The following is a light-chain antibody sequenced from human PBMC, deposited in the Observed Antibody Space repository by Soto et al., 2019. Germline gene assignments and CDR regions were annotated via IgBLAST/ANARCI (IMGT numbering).Light chain of an antibody. CDR2: EVR. Sequence: SALTQPASVSGSPGQSITVSCTGTNTDVGGYNYVSWYQHRPGKAPRLMIYEVRNRLSGVSNRFSGSKSGNTASLTISGLQSEDEADYYCCSYAGSYTYVFGTGTKVTVL. V-gene: IGLV2-14*01. J-gene: IGLJ1*01. CDR1: NTDVGGYNY. CDR3: CSYAGSYTYV.